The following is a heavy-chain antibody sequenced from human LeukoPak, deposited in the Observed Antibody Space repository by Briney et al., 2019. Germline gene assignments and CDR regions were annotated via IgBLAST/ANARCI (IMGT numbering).Heavy chain of an antibody. J-gene: IGHJ3*02. CDR1: GFTFSSYS. CDR3: ARDQTGGWQWLDQGDAFDI. Sequence: PGGSLRLSCAASGFTFSSYSMNWVRQAPGKGLEWVSSISSSSSYIYYADSVKGRFTISRDNAKNSLYLQMNSLRAEDTAVYYCARDQTGGWQWLDQGDAFDIWGQGTMVTVSS. V-gene: IGHV3-21*01. CDR2: ISSSSSYI. D-gene: IGHD6-19*01.